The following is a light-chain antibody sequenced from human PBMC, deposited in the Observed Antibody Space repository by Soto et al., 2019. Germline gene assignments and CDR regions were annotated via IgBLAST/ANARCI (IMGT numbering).Light chain of an antibody. J-gene: IGLJ2*01. Sequence: QLVLTQSPSASASLGTSVKLTCTRSSGHRNYAIAWHQQQPEKGPRFLMKVNSDGSHSKGDGIPDRFAGSSSGAERYLTISSLQSEDEADYYCQTWGTGIVVFGGGTKVTVL. CDR3: QTWGTGIVV. CDR2: VNSDGSH. CDR1: SGHRNYA. V-gene: IGLV4-69*01.